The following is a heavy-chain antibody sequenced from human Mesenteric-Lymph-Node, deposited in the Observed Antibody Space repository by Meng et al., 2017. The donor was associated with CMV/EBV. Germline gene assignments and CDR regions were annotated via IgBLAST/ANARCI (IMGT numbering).Heavy chain of an antibody. Sequence: VKVSCKASGYTFSSYGISWVRQAPGQGLEWMGWSSAYNGNTNYAQKLQGRVTMTTDTFTSTAYMELRSLRSDDTAVYYCARVVPAARSLPYYYGMDVWGQGTTVTVSS. CDR2: SSAYNGNT. D-gene: IGHD2-2*01. CDR1: GYTFSSYG. J-gene: IGHJ6*02. CDR3: ARVVPAARSLPYYYGMDV. V-gene: IGHV1-18*01.